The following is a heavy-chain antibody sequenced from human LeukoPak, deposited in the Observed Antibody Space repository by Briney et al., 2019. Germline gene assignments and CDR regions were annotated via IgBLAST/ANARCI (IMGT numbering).Heavy chain of an antibody. CDR2: IWYDGSNK. Sequence: GRSLRLSCAASGFTFSSYGMHWVRQAPGKGLEWVAVIWYDGSNKYYADSVKGRFTISRDNSKNTLYLQMNSLRAEDTAVYYCAKDREGTIADYFDYWGQGTLVTVSS. V-gene: IGHV3-33*06. J-gene: IGHJ4*02. D-gene: IGHD1-7*01. CDR1: GFTFSSYG. CDR3: AKDREGTIADYFDY.